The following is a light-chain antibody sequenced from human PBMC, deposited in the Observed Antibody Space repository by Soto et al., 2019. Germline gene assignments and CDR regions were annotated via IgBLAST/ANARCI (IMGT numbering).Light chain of an antibody. J-gene: IGKJ4*02. CDR2: KIS. CDR1: QSLVHTDGNTY. V-gene: IGKV2-24*01. Sequence: LAVTGGRRVTKKSRSSQSLVHTDGNTYLSWFQQRPGQPPRLLIYKISNRFSGVPDRFFCSGAATDFKLKMRSGESWYVGISYYVQTCAAARTFGGGTSVEIK. CDR3: VQTCAAART.